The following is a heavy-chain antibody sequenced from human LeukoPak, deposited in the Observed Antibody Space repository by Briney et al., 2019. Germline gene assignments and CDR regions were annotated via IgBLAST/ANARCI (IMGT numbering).Heavy chain of an antibody. J-gene: IGHJ4*02. V-gene: IGHV4-38-2*01. CDR2: IYHSGST. CDR1: GYSISSGYY. Sequence: SETLSLTCAVSGYSISSGYYWGWIRQPPGKGLEWIGSIYHSGSTYYNPSLKSRATISVDTSKNQFSLKLSSVTAADTAVYYCARQYCSSTSCLDDFDYWGQGTLVTVSS. D-gene: IGHD2-2*01. CDR3: ARQYCSSTSCLDDFDY.